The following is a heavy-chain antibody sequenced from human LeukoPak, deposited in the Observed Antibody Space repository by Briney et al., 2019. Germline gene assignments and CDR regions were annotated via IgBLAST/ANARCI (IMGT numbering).Heavy chain of an antibody. V-gene: IGHV4-61*01. CDR3: ARDSATDAFDI. CDR2: IYYSGST. Sequence: PSETLSLTCTVSGGSISSSSYYWGWIRQPPGKGLEWIGYIYYSGSTNYNPSLKSRVTRSVDTSKNQFSLKLSSVTAADTAVYYCARDSATDAFDIWGQGTMVTVSS. CDR1: GGSISSSSYY. J-gene: IGHJ3*02. D-gene: IGHD2-15*01.